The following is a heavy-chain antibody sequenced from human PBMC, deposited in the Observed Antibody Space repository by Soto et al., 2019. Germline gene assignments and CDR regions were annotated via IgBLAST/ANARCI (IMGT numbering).Heavy chain of an antibody. CDR3: SARSVVVADDAFDI. CDR2: IKSKTDGGTT. J-gene: IGHJ3*02. CDR1: GFTFSNAW. Sequence: GGSLRLSCTASGFTFSNAWMSWVRQAPGKGLEWVGRIKSKTDGGTTDYAAPVKDRFTISRDDSKNTLYLQMNSLKTEDAAVDYCSARSVVVADDAFDIWGQGTMVTVSS. V-gene: IGHV3-15*01. D-gene: IGHD2-15*01.